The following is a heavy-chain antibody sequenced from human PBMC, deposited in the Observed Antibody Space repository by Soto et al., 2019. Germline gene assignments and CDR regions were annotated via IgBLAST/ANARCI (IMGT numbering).Heavy chain of an antibody. J-gene: IGHJ4*02. CDR2: ISSSSSYI. Sequence: GGSLRLSCAASGFTFSSYSMNWVRQAPGKRLKWVSSISSSSSYIYYADSVKGRFTISRDNAKNSLYLQMNSLRAEDTVVYYCARGSLVAVAGTAFDYWGQGTLVTVSS. D-gene: IGHD6-19*01. CDR3: ARGSLVAVAGTAFDY. V-gene: IGHV3-21*01. CDR1: GFTFSSYS.